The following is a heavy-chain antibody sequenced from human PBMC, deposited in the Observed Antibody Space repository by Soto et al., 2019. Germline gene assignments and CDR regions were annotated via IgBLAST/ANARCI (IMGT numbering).Heavy chain of an antibody. V-gene: IGHV5-51*01. J-gene: IGHJ4*02. CDR1: GYSLTSYW. Sequence: PGASLKISCKGSGYSLTSYWIGWMRQTPGKGLEWMGMIYLGNSNTRYSPSFEGQVTISADKSTTTAYLQWSSLKASDSAMYYCARQSYCSSTSCYTVDSWGQGTLVTVSS. D-gene: IGHD2-2*02. CDR3: ARQSYCSSTSCYTVDS. CDR2: IYLGNSNT.